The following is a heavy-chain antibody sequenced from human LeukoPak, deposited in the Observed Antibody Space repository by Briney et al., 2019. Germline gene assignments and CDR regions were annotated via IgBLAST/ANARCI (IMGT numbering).Heavy chain of an antibody. CDR3: ARLGIIAAAGSNDY. CDR1: EFTFSDYY. D-gene: IGHD6-13*01. Sequence: GGSLRLSCAASEFTFSDYYMSWIRQAPGKGLEWVSYISYSGDTIYYADSVKGRFTVSRDSAKNSLYLQMNSLRAEDTAVYYCARLGIIAAAGSNDYWGQGTLVTVSS. J-gene: IGHJ4*02. V-gene: IGHV3-11*01. CDR2: ISYSGDTI.